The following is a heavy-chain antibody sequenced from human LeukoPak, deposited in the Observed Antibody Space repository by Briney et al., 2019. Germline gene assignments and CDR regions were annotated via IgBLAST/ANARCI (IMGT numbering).Heavy chain of an antibody. CDR2: INPSGGST. Sequence: ASVKVYCKASGYTFTSYYMHWVRQAPGQGLEWMGIINPSGGSTSYAQKFQGRVTMTRDTSTSTVYMELSSLRSEDTAVYYCARAPTPTIRSGVSAFDIWGQGTMVTVSS. J-gene: IGHJ3*02. D-gene: IGHD2-2*02. CDR3: ARAPTPTIRSGVSAFDI. CDR1: GYTFTSYY. V-gene: IGHV1-46*01.